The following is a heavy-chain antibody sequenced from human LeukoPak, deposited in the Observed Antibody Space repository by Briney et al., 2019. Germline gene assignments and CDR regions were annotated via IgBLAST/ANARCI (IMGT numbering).Heavy chain of an antibody. Sequence: SGGSLRLSCAASGFTFSNYGMHWVRQAPGKGLEWVAVIWHDGINKYYAASVKGRFTVSRDNSKNTLFLQMNSLRAEDTAVYYCARDREYYYYGMDVWGQGTTVTVSS. CDR1: GFTFSNYG. CDR3: ARDREYYYYGMDV. CDR2: IWHDGINK. D-gene: IGHD3-10*01. V-gene: IGHV3-33*01. J-gene: IGHJ6*02.